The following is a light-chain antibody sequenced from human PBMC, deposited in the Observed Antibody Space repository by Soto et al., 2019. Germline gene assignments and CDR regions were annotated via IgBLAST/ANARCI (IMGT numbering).Light chain of an antibody. CDR3: QQYNSYTWT. V-gene: IGKV1-5*03. CDR2: KAS. Sequence: DIQMTQSPSTLSASVGDRVTITCRASQSISSWLAWYQQKPGKAPKLLIYKASSLESGVPSRFSGSGSGKYFTLTISSLQPEYFATYYCQQYNSYTWTFGKGTKVEIK. CDR1: QSISSW. J-gene: IGKJ1*01.